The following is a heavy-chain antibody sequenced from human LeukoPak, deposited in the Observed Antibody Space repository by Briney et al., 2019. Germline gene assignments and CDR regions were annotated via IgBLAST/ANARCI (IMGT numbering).Heavy chain of an antibody. J-gene: IGHJ4*02. CDR1: GGTFSSYA. D-gene: IGHD3-16*01. V-gene: IGHV1-69*05. CDR2: IIPIFGTA. CDR3: ASQMGGWARY. Sequence: GASVKVSCKASGGTFSSYAISWVRQAPGQGLEWMGGIIPIFGTANYAQKLQGRVTMTTDTSTSTAYMELRSLRSDDTAVYYCASQMGGWARYWGQGTLVTVSS.